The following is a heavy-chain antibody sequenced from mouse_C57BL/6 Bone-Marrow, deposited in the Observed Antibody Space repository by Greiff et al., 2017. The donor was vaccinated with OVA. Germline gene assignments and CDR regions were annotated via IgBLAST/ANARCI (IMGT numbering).Heavy chain of an antibody. D-gene: IGHD1-1*01. Sequence: VQLQQSGAELVRPGASVKLSCKASGYTFTDYYINWVKQRPGQGLEWIARIYPGSGNTYYNEKFKGKATLTAEKSSSTAYMQLSSLTSEDSAVYFCARYYGSFYAMDYWGQGTSVTVSS. J-gene: IGHJ4*01. CDR3: ARYYGSFYAMDY. CDR2: IYPGSGNT. CDR1: GYTFTDYY. V-gene: IGHV1-76*01.